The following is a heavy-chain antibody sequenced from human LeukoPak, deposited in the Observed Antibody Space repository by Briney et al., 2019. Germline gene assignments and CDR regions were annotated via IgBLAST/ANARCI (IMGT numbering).Heavy chain of an antibody. CDR1: GGSISSGGYY. J-gene: IGHJ4*02. V-gene: IGHV4-30-2*01. Sequence: SETLSLTCTVSGGSISSGGYYWSWIRQPPGKGLEWIGYIYRSGSTYYNPSLKSRVTISVDRSKNQFSLKLSSVTAADTAVYYCAREVVGATTFDYWGQGTLVTVSS. CDR3: AREVVGATTFDY. D-gene: IGHD1-26*01. CDR2: IYRSGST.